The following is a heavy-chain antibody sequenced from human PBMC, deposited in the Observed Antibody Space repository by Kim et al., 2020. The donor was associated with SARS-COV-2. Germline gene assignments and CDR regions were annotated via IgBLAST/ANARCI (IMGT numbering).Heavy chain of an antibody. D-gene: IGHD1-26*01. J-gene: IGHJ4*02. Sequence: NPSLNGRVTISVDTSKNQFSLKLSSVTAADTAVYYCAREGGSGSLREGAHWGQGTLVTVSS. V-gene: IGHV4-31*02. CDR3: AREGGSGSLREGAH.